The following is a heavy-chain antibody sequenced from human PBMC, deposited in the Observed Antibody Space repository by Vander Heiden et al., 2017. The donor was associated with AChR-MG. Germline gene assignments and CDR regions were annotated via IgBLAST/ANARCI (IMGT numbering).Heavy chain of an antibody. V-gene: IGHV3-48*01. CDR2: ISSSSSTI. CDR1: GFTFSSYS. D-gene: IGHD7-27*01. Sequence: EVQLVASGGGLVQPGGPLRLSCAASGFTFSSYSMNWVRQAPGKGLEWVSYISSSSSTIYYADSVKGRFTISRDNAKNSLYLQMNSLRAEDTAVYYCARDWAPDYWGQGTLVTVSS. CDR3: ARDWAPDY. J-gene: IGHJ4*02.